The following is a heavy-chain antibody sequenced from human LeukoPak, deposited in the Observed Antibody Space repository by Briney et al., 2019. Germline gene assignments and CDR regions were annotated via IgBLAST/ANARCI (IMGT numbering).Heavy chain of an antibody. V-gene: IGHV3-49*04. CDR3: TRVGDYVWGSIDY. Sequence: GGSLRLSCTASGFTFGDYAMSWVRQAPGKGLEWVGFIRSKAYGGTTEYAASVKGRFTISRDDSKSIAYLQMNSLKTEDTAVYYCTRVGDYVWGSIDYWAREPWSPSPQ. CDR2: IRSKAYGGTT. D-gene: IGHD3-16*01. J-gene: IGHJ4*02. CDR1: GFTFGDYA.